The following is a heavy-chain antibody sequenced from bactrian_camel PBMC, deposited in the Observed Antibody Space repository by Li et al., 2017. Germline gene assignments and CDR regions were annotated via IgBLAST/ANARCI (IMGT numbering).Heavy chain of an antibody. CDR2: IEVDGST. CDR3: AAYRVYPYGEIKCGRQYYEYDY. CDR1: GVTYSRYC. V-gene: IGHV3S44*01. D-gene: IGHD2*01. J-gene: IGHJ4*01. Sequence: VQLVESGGGSVQAGGSLRLSCVVSGVTYSRYCMGWFRQVPGKEREGVATIEVDGSTTYADSVKDRFTISKDNAKATLYLRMNSLKPEDTAMYHCAAYRVYPYGEIKCGRQYYEYDYWGQGTQVTVS.